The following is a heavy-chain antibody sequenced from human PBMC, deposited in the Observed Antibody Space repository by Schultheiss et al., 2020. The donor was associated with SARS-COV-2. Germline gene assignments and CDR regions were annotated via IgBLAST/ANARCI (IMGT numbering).Heavy chain of an antibody. CDR2: IRNKDKSYTT. V-gene: IGHV3-72*01. Sequence: GGSLRLSCAASGFTFSDHYMDWVRQAPGKGLEWVGRIRNKDKSYTTEYAASVKGRFTISRDDSKNSLYLQMNSLKTEDTAVYYCAREGVVPAAMDGDYWGQGTLVTVSS. D-gene: IGHD2-2*01. CDR3: AREGVVPAAMDGDY. J-gene: IGHJ4*02. CDR1: GFTFSDHY.